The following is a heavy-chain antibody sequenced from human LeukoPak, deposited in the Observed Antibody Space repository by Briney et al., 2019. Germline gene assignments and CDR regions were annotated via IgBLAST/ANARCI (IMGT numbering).Heavy chain of an antibody. J-gene: IGHJ3*02. Sequence: ASVKVSCKASGYTFTGYYMHWVRQAPGQGLEWMGWMNPNSGNTGYAQKFQGRVTITRNTSISTAYMELSSLRSEDTAVYYCARGRGSSWYPDAFDIWGQGTMVTVSS. CDR1: GYTFTGYY. CDR3: ARGRGSSWYPDAFDI. V-gene: IGHV1-8*03. D-gene: IGHD6-13*01. CDR2: MNPNSGNT.